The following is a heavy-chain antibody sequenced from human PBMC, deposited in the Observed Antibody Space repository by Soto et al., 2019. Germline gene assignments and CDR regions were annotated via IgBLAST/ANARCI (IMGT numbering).Heavy chain of an antibody. CDR2: ISGNGANT. V-gene: IGHV3-23*01. D-gene: IGHD4-17*01. J-gene: IGHJ4*02. Sequence: GGSLRLSCAASGFTFSSSAMSWVRQAPGKGLEWVSAISGNGANTYYAESVKGRFTISRDNSKNTLYLQMNSLRAEDTAVYYCAKRSIYGGPDYWGQGTLVTVSS. CDR3: AKRSIYGGPDY. CDR1: GFTFSSSA.